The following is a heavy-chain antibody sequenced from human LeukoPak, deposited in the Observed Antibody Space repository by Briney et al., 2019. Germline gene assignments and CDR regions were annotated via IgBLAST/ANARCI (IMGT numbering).Heavy chain of an antibody. Sequence: ASVKVSCKASGYTFTCYYMHWVRQAPGQGLEWMGWINPNSGGTNYAQKFQGRVTMTRDTSISTAYMELSRLRSDDAAVYYCARDLGIGAHYYGSGSYFSSWFDPWGQGTLVTVSS. J-gene: IGHJ5*02. CDR3: ARDLGIGAHYYGSGSYFSSWFDP. CDR1: GYTFTCYY. D-gene: IGHD3-10*01. CDR2: INPNSGGT. V-gene: IGHV1-2*02.